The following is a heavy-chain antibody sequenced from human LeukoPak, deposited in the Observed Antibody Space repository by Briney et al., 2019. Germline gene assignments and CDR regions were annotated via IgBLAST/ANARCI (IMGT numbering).Heavy chain of an antibody. J-gene: IGHJ4*02. CDR3: AREAPGRDYDFWSGYYDY. CDR2: IYHSGST. CDR1: GGSISSSNW. Sequence: PSGTLSLTCAVSGGSISSSNWWSWVRQPPGKGLEWIGEIYHSGSTNYNPSLKSRVTISVDKSKNQFSLKLSSVTAADTAVYYCAREAPGRDYDFWSGYYDYWGQGTLVTVSS. D-gene: IGHD3-3*01. V-gene: IGHV4-4*02.